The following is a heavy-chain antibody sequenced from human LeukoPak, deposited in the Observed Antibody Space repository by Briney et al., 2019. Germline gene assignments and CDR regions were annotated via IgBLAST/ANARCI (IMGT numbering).Heavy chain of an antibody. V-gene: IGHV1-46*01. CDR1: GYTFAYYY. CDR2: INPSGITT. Sequence: ASVKLSCKTSGYTFAYYYLHWVRQAPGQGLDWMGMINPSGITTTYAQNFQGRVTMTTDMSTSTVYLELNSLKSEDTAVYYCARHNVYFDYWGLGTLVTVSS. CDR3: ARHNVYFDY. J-gene: IGHJ4*02. D-gene: IGHD1-14*01.